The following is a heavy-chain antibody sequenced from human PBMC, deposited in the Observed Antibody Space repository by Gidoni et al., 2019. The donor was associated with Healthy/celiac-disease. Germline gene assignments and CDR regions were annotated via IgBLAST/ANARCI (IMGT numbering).Heavy chain of an antibody. CDR2: INPNSGGT. Sequence: QVQLVQSGAEVKKPGASVKVSCKASGYTFTGYYMHWVRQAPGQGLEWMGRINPNSGGTNYAQKFQGRVTMTRDTSISTAYMELSRLRSDDTAVYYCARDLEEAIFGVVPRYYYYGMDVWGQGTTVTVSS. V-gene: IGHV1-2*06. J-gene: IGHJ6*02. CDR1: GYTFTGYY. D-gene: IGHD3-3*02. CDR3: ARDLEEAIFGVVPRYYYYGMDV.